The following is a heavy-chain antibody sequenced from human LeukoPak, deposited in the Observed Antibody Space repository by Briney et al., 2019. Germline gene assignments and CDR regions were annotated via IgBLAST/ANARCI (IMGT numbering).Heavy chain of an antibody. J-gene: IGHJ6*04. V-gene: IGHV5-51*01. CDR3: ARLAYDLLIGYVDV. CDR2: IYPGDSDT. Sequence: GESLKISCKGSGYSFNSYWIGWVRQMPGQGLEWMAIIYPGDSDTRYSPSFQGQVTISADKSTSTAYLQWSSLKASDTAMYYCARLAYDLLIGYVDVWGKGTTVTISS. D-gene: IGHD3-9*01. CDR1: GYSFNSYW.